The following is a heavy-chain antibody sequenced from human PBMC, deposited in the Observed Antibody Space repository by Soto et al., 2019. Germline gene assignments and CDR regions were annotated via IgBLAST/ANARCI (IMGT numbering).Heavy chain of an antibody. J-gene: IGHJ6*02. V-gene: IGHV1-69*13. Sequence: ASVKVSCKASXXTFSSYAISWVRXAXXXXXXWMGRILPIFGTANYAQKFQGRVTITADESTSTAYMELSSLRSEDTAVYYCARNYDILTGYRNYYYGMDVWSQGTTVTVSS. CDR3: ARNYDILTGYRNYYYGMDV. CDR2: ILPIFGTA. CDR1: XXTFSSYA. D-gene: IGHD3-9*01.